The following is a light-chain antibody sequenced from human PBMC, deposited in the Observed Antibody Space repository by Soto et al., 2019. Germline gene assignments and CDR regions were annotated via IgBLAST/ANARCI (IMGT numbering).Light chain of an antibody. J-gene: IGKJ2*01. V-gene: IGKV3-11*01. CDR2: DAS. Sequence: EIVLSQSPATLSLSPGERATLSCRASQSVSSYLAWYQQKPGLAPRLLIYDASNRATGIPARFSGSGSGTDLTLPITSLEPEDFAVYYCQQRSNWPPYTFGQGTKLEIK. CDR3: QQRSNWPPYT. CDR1: QSVSSY.